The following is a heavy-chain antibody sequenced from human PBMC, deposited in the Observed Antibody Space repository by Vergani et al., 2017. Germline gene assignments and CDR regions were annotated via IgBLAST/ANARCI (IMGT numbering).Heavy chain of an antibody. J-gene: IGHJ4*02. CDR1: GFTFSSYA. D-gene: IGHD2-15*01. V-gene: IGHV3-64D*06. CDR3: VKPAGRYCSGGSCYSGLPFDY. Sequence: EVQLVESGGGLVQPGGSLRLSCSASGFTFSSYAIHWVRQAPGKGLEYVSAISSNGGSTYYAYSVKGRFTISRDNSKNTLYLQMSSLRAEDTAVYYCVKPAGRYCSGGSCYSGLPFDYWGQGTLVTVSS. CDR2: ISSNGGST.